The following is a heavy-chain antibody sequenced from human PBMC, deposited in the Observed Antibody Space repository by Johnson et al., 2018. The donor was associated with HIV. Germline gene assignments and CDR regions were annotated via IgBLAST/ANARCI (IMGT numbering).Heavy chain of an antibody. CDR3: ARGGRGHDAFDI. J-gene: IGHJ3*02. CDR2: ISDTSGAT. V-gene: IGHV3-48*04. CDR1: GFTFSNYA. Sequence: EVQLVESGGGLVQPGGSLRLSCAASGFTFSNYAMSWVRQAPGKGLEWVSSISDTSGATDYADSVKGRFTISRDNAKNSLYLQMNSLRAGDTAVYYCARGGRGHDAFDIWGQGTMVTVSS.